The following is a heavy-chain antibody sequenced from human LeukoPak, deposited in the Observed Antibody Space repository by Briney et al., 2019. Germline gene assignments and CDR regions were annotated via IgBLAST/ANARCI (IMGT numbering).Heavy chain of an antibody. CDR2: ISGSGGST. Sequence: GGSLRLSCAASGFTFSSYVMSWVRQAPGKGLEWVSAISGSGGSTYYADSVKGRFTISRDNSKNTLYLQMNSLRAEDTAVYYCAKEYSYYYDSSGYYTGDYFDYWGQGTLVTVSS. J-gene: IGHJ4*02. D-gene: IGHD3-22*01. CDR3: AKEYSYYYDSSGYYTGDYFDY. V-gene: IGHV3-23*01. CDR1: GFTFSSYV.